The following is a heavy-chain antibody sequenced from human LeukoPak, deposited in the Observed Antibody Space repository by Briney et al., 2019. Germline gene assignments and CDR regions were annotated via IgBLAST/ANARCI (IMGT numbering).Heavy chain of an antibody. CDR1: GFTFSSYD. CDR3: ARATRGYSYDY. V-gene: IGHV3-13*01. CDR2: IGTAGDT. J-gene: IGHJ4*02. Sequence: TGGSLRLSCAASGFTFSSYDMHWVRQATGKGLERVSAIGTAGDTYYPGSVKGRFTISRENAKNSLYLQMNSLRAEDTAVYYCARATRGYSYDYWGQGTLVTVSS. D-gene: IGHD5-18*01.